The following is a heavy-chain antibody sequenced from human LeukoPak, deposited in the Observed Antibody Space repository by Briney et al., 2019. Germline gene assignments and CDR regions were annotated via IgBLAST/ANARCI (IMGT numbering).Heavy chain of an antibody. CDR3: VRRGDASSGWGDHDY. CDR1: GFTFNRNA. J-gene: IGHJ4*02. V-gene: IGHV3-23*01. Sequence: GGSLRLSCAASGFTFNRNAISWVRQAPGKGLEWVSTIGGSGDKTFYADSVKGRFTISRDNSKNMLHLQMSSLTGEYTALYYCVRRGDASSGWGDHDYWGQGALVTVSS. D-gene: IGHD6-19*01. CDR2: IGGSGDKT.